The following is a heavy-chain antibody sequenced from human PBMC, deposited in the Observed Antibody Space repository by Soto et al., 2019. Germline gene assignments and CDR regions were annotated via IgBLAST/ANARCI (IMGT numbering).Heavy chain of an antibody. D-gene: IGHD3-22*01. CDR2: ISGSGGGS. Sequence: PGGSLRLSCAASGFTFSSCAMSWVRQAQGKGLEWVSGISGSGGGSYYADSVEGRFTISRDNSKNTLYLQMNSLRAEDTAIYYCAKDRSRSYGSGYPLGYFDYWGQGTLVTVSS. CDR1: GFTFSSCA. J-gene: IGHJ4*02. V-gene: IGHV3-23*01. CDR3: AKDRSRSYGSGYPLGYFDY.